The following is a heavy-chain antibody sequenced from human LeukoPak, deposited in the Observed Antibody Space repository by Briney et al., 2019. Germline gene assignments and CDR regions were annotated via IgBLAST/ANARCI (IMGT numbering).Heavy chain of an antibody. Sequence: SETLSLTCAVYGGSFSGYYWSWIRQPPGKGLEWIGEINHSGSTNYNPSLKSRVTISVDTSKNQFSLKLSSVTAADTAVYYCASAYDFLSGPLDYWGQGTLVTVSS. D-gene: IGHD3-3*01. V-gene: IGHV4-34*01. J-gene: IGHJ4*02. CDR3: ASAYDFLSGPLDY. CDR2: INHSGST. CDR1: GGSFSGYY.